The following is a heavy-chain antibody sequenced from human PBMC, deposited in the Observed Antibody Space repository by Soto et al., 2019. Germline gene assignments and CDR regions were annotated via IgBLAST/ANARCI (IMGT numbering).Heavy chain of an antibody. J-gene: IGHJ6*02. D-gene: IGHD1-7*01. CDR3: ATTGTTAPKKGYYYYGMDV. Sequence: PGGSLRLSCAASGFTFSSYSMNWVRQAPGKGLERVSSISSSSSYIYYADSVKGRFTISRDNAKNSLYLQMNSLRAEDTAVYYCATTGTTAPKKGYYYYGMDVWGQGTTVTVSS. CDR1: GFTFSSYS. CDR2: ISSSSSYI. V-gene: IGHV3-21*01.